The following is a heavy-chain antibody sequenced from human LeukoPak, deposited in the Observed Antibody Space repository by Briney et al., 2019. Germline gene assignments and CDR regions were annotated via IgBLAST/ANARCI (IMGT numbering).Heavy chain of an antibody. J-gene: IGHJ6*03. CDR2: INHSGST. CDR1: GGSFSGYY. V-gene: IGHV4-34*01. D-gene: IGHD5-18*01. CDR3: ARGGRIQLWLGYYMDV. Sequence: PSETLSLTCTVYGGSFSGYYWSWIRQPPGKGLEWIGEINHSGSTNYNPSLKSRVTISVDTSKNQFSLKLSSVTAADTAVYYCARGGRIQLWLGYYMDVWGKGTTVTVSS.